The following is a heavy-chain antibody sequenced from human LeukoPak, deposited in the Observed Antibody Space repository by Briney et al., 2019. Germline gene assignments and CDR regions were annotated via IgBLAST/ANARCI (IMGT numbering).Heavy chain of an antibody. J-gene: IGHJ6*02. Sequence: ASVNVSCKASGYTFTSYGISWVRQAPGQGLEWMGWISAYNGNTNYVQKLQGRVTMTTDTSTSTAYMELRSLRSDDTAVYYCARRGTGTSHYQYGMDVWGQGTTVTVSS. CDR2: ISAYNGNT. D-gene: IGHD1-7*01. V-gene: IGHV1-18*01. CDR1: GYTFTSYG. CDR3: ARRGTGTSHYQYGMDV.